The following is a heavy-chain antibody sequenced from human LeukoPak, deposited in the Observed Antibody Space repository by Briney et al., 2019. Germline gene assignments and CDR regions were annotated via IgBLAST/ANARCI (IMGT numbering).Heavy chain of an antibody. CDR1: GFTFDDYG. CDR2: INWNGGST. CDR3: AQTGYCSGGNCLYFDN. D-gene: IGHD2-15*01. Sequence: GGSLRLSCAASGFTFDDYGMSWLRQAPGKGLEWVSGINWNGGSTGYADSVKGRFTISRDNAKNSLYLQMNSLRAEDTALYYCAQTGYCSGGNCLYFDNWGQGTLVTVSS. V-gene: IGHV3-20*04. J-gene: IGHJ4*02.